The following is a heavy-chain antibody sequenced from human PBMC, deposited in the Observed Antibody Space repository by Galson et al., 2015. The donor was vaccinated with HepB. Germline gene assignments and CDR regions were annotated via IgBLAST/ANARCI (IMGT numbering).Heavy chain of an antibody. CDR2: ITSSNTTI. D-gene: IGHD4/OR15-4a*01. CDR1: GFTFSYYH. J-gene: IGHJ4*02. V-gene: IGHV3-48*02. Sequence: SLRLSCAASGFTFSYYHMNWVRQAPGKGLEWISYITSSNTTIHHADSVRGRFTIPRDNAKNSLYLQMNNLRDDDTATYYCARVYQDHSGVDYWGQGTLVTVSS. CDR3: ARVYQDHSGVDY.